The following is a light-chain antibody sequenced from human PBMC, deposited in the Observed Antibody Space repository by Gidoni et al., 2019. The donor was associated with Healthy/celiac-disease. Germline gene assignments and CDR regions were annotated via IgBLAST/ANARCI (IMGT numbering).Light chain of an antibody. J-gene: IGKJ1*01. CDR2: LGS. CDR3: MQALQTRT. Sequence: DIVMTQSPLSLPVTPGEPASISCRSSQSLLHSNGYNYLDWYLQKPGQSPQLLIYLGSNRASGVPDRFSGSGSGTDFTLKISRVEAEDVGVYYCMQALQTRTCGQXTKVEIK. V-gene: IGKV2-28*01. CDR1: QSLLHSNGYNY.